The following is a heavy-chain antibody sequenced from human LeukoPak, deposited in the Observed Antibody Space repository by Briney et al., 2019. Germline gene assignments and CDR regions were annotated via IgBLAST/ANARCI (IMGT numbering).Heavy chain of an antibody. V-gene: IGHV4-59*01. Sequence: PSETLSLTCTVSGGSISSYYWSWIRQPPGKGLEWIGFIYYSGSTNYNPSLKSRVTMSVDTSKNQFSLKLSPVTAADTAVYYCARGYYDSRRYLLFDSWGQGTLVTVSS. J-gene: IGHJ4*02. CDR1: GGSISSYY. CDR2: IYYSGST. D-gene: IGHD3-22*01. CDR3: ARGYYDSRRYLLFDS.